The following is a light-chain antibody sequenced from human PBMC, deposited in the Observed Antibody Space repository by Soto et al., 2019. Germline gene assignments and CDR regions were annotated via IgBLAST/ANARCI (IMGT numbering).Light chain of an antibody. Sequence: QSALTQPPSAFGSPGQSVTISCTGTSSDVGAYNYVSWYQQLPGKAPKLIIYEVSKRPSGVPDRFSGSKSGNTASLTVSGLQAEDEADYYCTSYAGTYSFFYVFGTGTKLTVL. CDR2: EVS. V-gene: IGLV2-8*01. CDR3: TSYAGTYSFFYV. CDR1: SSDVGAYNY. J-gene: IGLJ1*01.